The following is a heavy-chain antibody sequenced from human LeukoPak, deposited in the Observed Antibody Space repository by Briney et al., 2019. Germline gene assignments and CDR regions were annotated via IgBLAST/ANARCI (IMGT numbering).Heavy chain of an antibody. CDR1: GYTFTGYY. CDR3: ARVAVADYFDY. Sequence: ASVKVSCKASGYTFTGYYMHWVRQAPGQGLEWMGRINPNSGGTNYAQKFQGRVTMTRDTSISTAYMELSRLRSDDTAGYYCARVAVADYFDYWGQGTLVTVSS. CDR2: INPNSGGT. J-gene: IGHJ4*02. D-gene: IGHD6-19*01. V-gene: IGHV1-2*06.